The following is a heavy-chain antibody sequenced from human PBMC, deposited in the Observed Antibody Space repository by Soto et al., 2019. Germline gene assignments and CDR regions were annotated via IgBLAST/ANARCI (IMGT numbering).Heavy chain of an antibody. D-gene: IGHD5-12*01. J-gene: IGHJ4*02. CDR1: GYSFTSYW. CDR3: ARSPPEYSGYDLAYYFDY. V-gene: IGHV5-51*01. Sequence: RGESLKISCKGSGYSFTSYWIGWVRQMPGKGLEWMGIIYPGDSDTRYSPSFQGQVTTSADKSISTAYLQWSSLKASDTAMYYCARSPPEYSGYDLAYYFDYWGQGTLVTVSS. CDR2: IYPGDSDT.